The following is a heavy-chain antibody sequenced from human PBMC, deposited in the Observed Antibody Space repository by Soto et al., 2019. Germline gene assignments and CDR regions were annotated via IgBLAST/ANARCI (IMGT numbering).Heavy chain of an antibody. CDR2: IYYIGTT. D-gene: IGHD3-10*01. Sequence: QVQLQEAGPGLVKPSQTLSLTCTVSGASMGSGDYYWTWIRQPPGKGLEWIGYIYYIGTTFYNPSLESRVHISIDTSKKHFSPRLPSLTADDTAVYYCSRGSTYYGFLTWGQGNLATVSS. V-gene: IGHV4-30-4*01. CDR1: GASMGSGDYY. J-gene: IGHJ5*02. CDR3: SRGSTYYGFLT.